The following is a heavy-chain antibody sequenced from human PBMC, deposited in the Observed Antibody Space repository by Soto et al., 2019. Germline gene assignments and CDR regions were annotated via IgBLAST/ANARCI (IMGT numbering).Heavy chain of an antibody. D-gene: IGHD6-19*01. V-gene: IGHV1-46*01. CDR2: INPSGGST. J-gene: IGHJ4*02. CDR3: YARGAVAGLFDY. CDR1: GYTFTSYY. Sequence: GASVKVSCKASGYTFTSYYMHWVRQAPGQGLEWMGIINPSGGSTSYAQKFQGRVTMTSDTSTSTVYMELSSLRSEDTAVYYCYARGAVAGLFDYWGQGTLVTVSS.